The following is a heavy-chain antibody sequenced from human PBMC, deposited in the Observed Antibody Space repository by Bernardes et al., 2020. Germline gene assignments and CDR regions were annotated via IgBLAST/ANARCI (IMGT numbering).Heavy chain of an antibody. J-gene: IGHJ6*02. CDR3: ARVTGRAGDRWDYYYYYGMDV. Sequence: SLRLSCAASGFTFSDYYMSWIRQAPGKGLEWVSYISSSGSTIYYADSVKGRFTISRDNAKNSLYLQMNSLRAEDTAVYYCARVTGRAGDRWDYYYYYGMDVWGQGTTVTVSS. D-gene: IGHD1-26*01. CDR2: ISSSGSTI. CDR1: GFTFSDYY. V-gene: IGHV3-11*01.